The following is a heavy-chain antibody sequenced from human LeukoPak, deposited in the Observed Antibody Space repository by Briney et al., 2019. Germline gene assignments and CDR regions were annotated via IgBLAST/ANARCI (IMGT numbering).Heavy chain of an antibody. CDR2: IIPILGIA. V-gene: IGHV1-69*02. CDR1: GGTFSSYT. D-gene: IGHD4-11*01. Sequence: SVKVSCKASGGTFSSYTISWVRQAPGQGLEWMGRIIPILGIANYAQKFQGRVTITADKSTSTAYMELSSLRSEDTAVYYCARTTTGTREYFQHWGQGTLVTVSS. CDR3: ARTTTGTREYFQH. J-gene: IGHJ1*01.